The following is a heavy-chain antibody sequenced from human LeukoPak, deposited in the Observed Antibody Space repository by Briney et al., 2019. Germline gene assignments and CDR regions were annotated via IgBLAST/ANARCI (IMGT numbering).Heavy chain of an antibody. D-gene: IGHD6-13*01. CDR3: ARLQQLDPKTDAFDI. J-gene: IGHJ3*02. CDR2: IYHSGST. V-gene: IGHV4-30-2*01. Sequence: SETLSLTCAVSGGSISSGGYSWSWIRQPPGKGLEWIGYIYHSGSTYYNPSLKSRVTISVDRSKNQFSLKLSSVTAADTAVYYCARLQQLDPKTDAFDIWGQGTMVTVSS. CDR1: GGSISSGGYS.